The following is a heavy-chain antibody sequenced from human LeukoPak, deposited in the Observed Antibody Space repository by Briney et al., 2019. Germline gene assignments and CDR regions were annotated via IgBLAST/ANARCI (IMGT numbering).Heavy chain of an antibody. CDR1: GGSISSYY. CDR3: ARVCLCSSWSTYDY. J-gene: IGHJ4*02. D-gene: IGHD6-13*01. Sequence: ASETLSLTCTVSGGSISSYYWSWIRQPPGKGLEWIGHIYYSGSTNYNPSLKSRVTISVDTSKNQFSLKLSSVTAADTAVYYCARVCLCSSWSTYDYWGQGTLVTVSS. CDR2: IYYSGST. V-gene: IGHV4-59*01.